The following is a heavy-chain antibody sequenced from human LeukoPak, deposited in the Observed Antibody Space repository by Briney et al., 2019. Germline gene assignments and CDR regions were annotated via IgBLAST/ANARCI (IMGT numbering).Heavy chain of an antibody. V-gene: IGHV4-34*01. CDR3: ARGGITMVRGVSGNYYGMDV. D-gene: IGHD3-10*01. CDR1: GVSFSGYY. J-gene: IGHJ6*04. CDR2: INHSGST. Sequence: SETLSLTCAVYGVSFSGYYWSWIRQPPGKGLEWVGEINHSGSTNYNPSLKSRVTISVDTSKNQFSLKLSSVTAADTAVYYCARGGITMVRGVSGNYYGMDVWGKGTTVTVSS.